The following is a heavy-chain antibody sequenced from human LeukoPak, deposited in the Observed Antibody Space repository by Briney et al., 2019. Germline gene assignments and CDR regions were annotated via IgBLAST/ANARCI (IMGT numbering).Heavy chain of an antibody. CDR1: GYTFPDYY. CDR3: ARKSSGTYFD. D-gene: IGHD3-10*01. CDR2: INPKSGVT. V-gene: IGHV1-2*02. Sequence: ASVKVSCKASGYTFPDYYIHWLRQAPGQGLQWMGRINPKSGVTDYSQRFQGRVSMTRDTSITTVYMELSSLRSDDTAMFYCARKSSGTYFDWGQGTLVTVSS. J-gene: IGHJ4*02.